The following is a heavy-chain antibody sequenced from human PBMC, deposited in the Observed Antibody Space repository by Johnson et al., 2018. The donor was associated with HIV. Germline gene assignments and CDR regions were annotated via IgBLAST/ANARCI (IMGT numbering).Heavy chain of an antibody. V-gene: IGHV3-7*03. CDR3: ARDRRVGYTTYDAFDI. CDR2: INQDGGEK. CDR1: GFTFNYYW. Sequence: EQLVESGGGLVQPGKSLRLSCEASGFTFNYYWMTWVRQAPGKGLEWVANINQDGGEKYYVDSVKGRFTISRDNAKNSLYLQMNSLRAEDTALYYCARDRRVGYTTYDAFDIWGQGTMVTVSS. J-gene: IGHJ3*02. D-gene: IGHD5-18*01.